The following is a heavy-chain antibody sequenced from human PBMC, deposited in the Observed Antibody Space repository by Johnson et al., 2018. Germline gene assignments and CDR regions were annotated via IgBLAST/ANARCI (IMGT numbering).Heavy chain of an antibody. Sequence: QVRLGEAGGGVVQAGRYLRLSCVGSGFPFSSYGMHWVRQAPGKGLEWVAGLWRDGTNKQYGDSVKGRFTISRDNSKNTLFLEMNSLRAEDMSVYYCARARSENYDAFWDYWGQETLVTVSS. CDR3: ARARSENYDAFWDY. J-gene: IGHJ4*02. D-gene: IGHD3-3*01. CDR1: GFPFSSYG. V-gene: IGHV3-33*01. CDR2: LWRDGTNK.